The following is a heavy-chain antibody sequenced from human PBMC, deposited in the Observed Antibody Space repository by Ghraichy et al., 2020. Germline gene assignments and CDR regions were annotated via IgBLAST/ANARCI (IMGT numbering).Heavy chain of an antibody. J-gene: IGHJ6*02. CDR2: INHSGST. CDR1: GGSFSGYY. CDR3: ARGSTRSPNYYYYYYGMDV. D-gene: IGHD1-1*01. Sequence: SETLSLTCAVYGGSFSGYYWSWIRQPPGKGLEWIGEINHSGSTNYNPSLKSRVTISVDTSKNQFSLKLSSVTAADTAVYYCARGSTRSPNYYYYYYGMDVWGQGTTVTVSS. V-gene: IGHV4-34*01.